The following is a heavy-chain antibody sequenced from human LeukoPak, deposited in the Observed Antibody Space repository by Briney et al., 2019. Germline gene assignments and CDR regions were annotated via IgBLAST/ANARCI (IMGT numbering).Heavy chain of an antibody. D-gene: IGHD3-10*01. CDR1: GFTFSSYS. Sequence: GGSLRLSCAASGFTFSSYSMNWVRQAPGKGLEWVSYISSSSSTIYYADSVKDRFTISRDNAKNSLYLQMDSLRPEDTALYYCAKEGSVCTDGICRYLDFWGQGTLVTVSS. J-gene: IGHJ4*02. CDR2: ISSSSSTI. V-gene: IGHV3-48*01. CDR3: AKEGSVCTDGICRYLDF.